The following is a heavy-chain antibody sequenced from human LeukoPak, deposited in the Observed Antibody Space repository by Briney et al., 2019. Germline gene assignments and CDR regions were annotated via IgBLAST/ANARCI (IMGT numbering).Heavy chain of an antibody. CDR2: INAGNGNT. Sequence: ASVKVSCKASGYTFTSYGMHWVRQAPGQRLEWMGWINAGNGNTKYSQKFQGRVTITRDTSASTAYMELSSLRSEDTAVYYCARDKAQWLASVDYWGQGTLVTVSS. CDR3: ARDKAQWLASVDY. J-gene: IGHJ4*02. D-gene: IGHD6-19*01. CDR1: GYTFTSYG. V-gene: IGHV1-3*01.